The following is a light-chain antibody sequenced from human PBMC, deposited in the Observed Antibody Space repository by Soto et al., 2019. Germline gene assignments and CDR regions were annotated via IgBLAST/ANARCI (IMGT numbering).Light chain of an antibody. J-gene: IGLJ3*02. CDR2: GNT. V-gene: IGLV1-40*01. Sequence: QSALTQPPSVSGAPGQRVTISCTGSSSNIGADYDVHWYQQLPGRAPKLLVYGNTNRPSGVPDRFSGSKSGTSASLAITGLQTEDEADYYCQSYDTSLSSRVFGGGTKVTVL. CDR1: SSNIGADYD. CDR3: QSYDTSLSSRV.